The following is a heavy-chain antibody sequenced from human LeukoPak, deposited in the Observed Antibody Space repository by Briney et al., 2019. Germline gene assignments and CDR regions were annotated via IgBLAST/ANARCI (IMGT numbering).Heavy chain of an antibody. J-gene: IGHJ4*02. V-gene: IGHV1-2*02. CDR2: INPNSGGT. CDR1: GYTFTGYY. D-gene: IGHD4-17*01. Sequence: GASVKVSCKASGYTFTGYYMHWVRQAPGQGPEWMGWINPNSGGTNYAQKFQGRVTMTRDTSISTAYMELSRLRSDDTAVYYCARVYDYGDYGVDYWGQGTLVTVSS. CDR3: ARVYDYGDYGVDY.